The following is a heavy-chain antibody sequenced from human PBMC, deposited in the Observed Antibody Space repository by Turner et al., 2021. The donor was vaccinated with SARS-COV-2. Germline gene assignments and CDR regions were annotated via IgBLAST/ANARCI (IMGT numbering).Heavy chain of an antibody. D-gene: IGHD3-10*01. V-gene: IGHV3-30-3*01. Sequence: VQLVESGGGVVQPGRSLRLSWAASGFTFSSYAVHWVRQAPGKGLEWVAVISYDGSNKYYADSVKGRFTISRDNSKNTLYLQMNSLRAEYTAVYYCARDTGDFDLWGRGTLVTVSS. CDR1: GFTFSSYA. CDR3: ARDTGDFDL. CDR2: ISYDGSNK. J-gene: IGHJ2*01.